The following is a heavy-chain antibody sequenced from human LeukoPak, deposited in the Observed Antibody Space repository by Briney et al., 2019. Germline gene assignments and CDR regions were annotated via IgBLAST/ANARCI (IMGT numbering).Heavy chain of an antibody. CDR3: ARDSHHREMATTD. D-gene: IGHD5-24*01. CDR2: IIPIFGTA. V-gene: IGHV1-69*06. CDR1: GGTFSSYA. Sequence: GASVKVSCKASGGTFSSYAISWVRQAPGQGLEWMGGIIPIFGTANYAQKFQGRVTITADKSTSTAYMELSSLRSEDTAVYYCARDSHHREMATTDWGQGTLVTVSS. J-gene: IGHJ4*02.